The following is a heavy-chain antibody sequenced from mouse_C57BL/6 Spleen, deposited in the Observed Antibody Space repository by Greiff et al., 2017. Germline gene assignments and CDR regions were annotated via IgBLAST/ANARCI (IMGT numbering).Heavy chain of an antibody. V-gene: IGHV1-54*01. D-gene: IGHD2-5*01. Sequence: QVQLQQSGAELVRPGTSVKVSCKASGYAFTNYLIEWVKQRPGQGLEWIGVINPGSGGTNYNEKFKGKATLTADKSSSTAYMQLSSLTSEDSAVYFCARAAGYYSNSAWFAYWGQGTLVTVSA. CDR2: INPGSGGT. J-gene: IGHJ3*01. CDR3: ARAAGYYSNSAWFAY. CDR1: GYAFTNYL.